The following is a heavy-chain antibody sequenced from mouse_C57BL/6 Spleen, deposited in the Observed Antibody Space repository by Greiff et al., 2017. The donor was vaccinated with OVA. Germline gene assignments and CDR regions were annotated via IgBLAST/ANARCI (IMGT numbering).Heavy chain of an antibody. CDR1: GYAFSSSW. CDR3: ARWVYYGSSLFDY. Sequence: QVQLQQSGPELVKPGASVKISCKASGYAFSSSWMNWVKQRPGKGLEWIGRIYPGDGDTNYNGKFKGKATLTADKSSSTAYMQLSSLTSEDSAVYFCARWVYYGSSLFDYWGQGTILTVSS. V-gene: IGHV1-82*01. CDR2: IYPGDGDT. D-gene: IGHD1-1*01. J-gene: IGHJ2*01.